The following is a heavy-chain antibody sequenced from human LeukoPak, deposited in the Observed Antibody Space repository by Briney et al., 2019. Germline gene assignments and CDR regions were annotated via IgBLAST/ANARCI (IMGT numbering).Heavy chain of an antibody. CDR1: GFTFTNYA. Sequence: GGSLRLSCATSGFTFTNYAMSWVRQAPGKGLEWVSSISSSSNYIYYADSVKGRFTISRDNAKNSLYLQMNSLRAEDTAVYYCARDPSSGWYLKGWFDPWGQGTLVTVSS. CDR2: ISSSSNYI. J-gene: IGHJ5*02. CDR3: ARDPSSGWYLKGWFDP. V-gene: IGHV3-21*01. D-gene: IGHD6-19*01.